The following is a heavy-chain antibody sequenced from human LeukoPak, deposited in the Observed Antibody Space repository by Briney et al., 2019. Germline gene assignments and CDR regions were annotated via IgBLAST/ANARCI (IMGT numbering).Heavy chain of an antibody. Sequence: QPGGSLRLSCAASEFPFSSYVMHWVRQVPGKGLVWVSRISHDGRSRTYADSVKGRFTISRDNAKNSLYLQMNSLRAEDTAVYYCARGSGGWELLPPVDYWGQGTLVTVSS. D-gene: IGHD1-26*01. CDR2: ISHDGRSR. J-gene: IGHJ4*02. CDR1: EFPFSSYV. V-gene: IGHV3-74*03. CDR3: ARGSGGWELLPPVDY.